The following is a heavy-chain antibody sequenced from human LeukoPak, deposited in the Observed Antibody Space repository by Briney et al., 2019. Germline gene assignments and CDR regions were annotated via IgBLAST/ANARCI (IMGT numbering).Heavy chain of an antibody. V-gene: IGHV5-51*01. Sequence: GESLKISCKGSGYTFTTYWIAWVRQMPGKGLEWMGIIYPDDSDTRYSPSSQGQVTISIDKSINTAYLQWSSLKASDTAMYYCARSGYRYGYGMDVWGQGTTVTVSS. CDR3: ARSGYRYGYGMDV. D-gene: IGHD5-18*01. CDR1: GYTFTTYW. J-gene: IGHJ6*02. CDR2: IYPDDSDT.